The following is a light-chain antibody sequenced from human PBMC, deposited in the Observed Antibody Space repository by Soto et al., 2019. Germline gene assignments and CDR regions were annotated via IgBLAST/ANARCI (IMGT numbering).Light chain of an antibody. CDR1: SSDVGGYNY. V-gene: IGLV2-14*01. Sequence: QSALTQPASVSGSPGQSITISCTGTSSDVGGYNYVSWYQQHPGKAPKLMIYDVSNRPSGVSNRFSGSKSGNTASLTISGLLAEDEADYYCSSYTSSSTSPYVFGTGTKLTVL. CDR3: SSYTSSSTSPYV. CDR2: DVS. J-gene: IGLJ1*01.